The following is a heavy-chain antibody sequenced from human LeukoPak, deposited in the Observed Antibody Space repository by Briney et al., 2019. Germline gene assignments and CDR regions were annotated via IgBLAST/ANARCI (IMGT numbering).Heavy chain of an antibody. Sequence: GGSLRLSCATSGFPFSDFSMTWGRQAPGKGLEWISTTNSGGTTTYYAESVKGRFTIPRDNFKNALYLQMSSLRVEDTAIYYCAKQSYARSLGEGGPGTLVTVSS. D-gene: IGHD3-10*02. CDR3: AKQSYARSLGE. CDR2: TNSGGTTT. CDR1: GFPFSDFS. J-gene: IGHJ4*02. V-gene: IGHV3-23*01.